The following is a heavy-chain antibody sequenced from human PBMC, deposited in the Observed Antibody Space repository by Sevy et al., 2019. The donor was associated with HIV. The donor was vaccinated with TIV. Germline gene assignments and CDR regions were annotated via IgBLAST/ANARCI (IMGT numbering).Heavy chain of an antibody. D-gene: IGHD3-10*01. Sequence: GGSLKISCKGSGYSFTSYWIGWVRQMPGKGLEWMGIIYPGDSDTRYSPSFQGQVTISAAKSISTAYLQWSSLKASDTAMYYCARVSGSGGYSYNWYDPWGQGTLVTVSS. V-gene: IGHV5-51*01. CDR2: IYPGDSDT. CDR3: ARVSGSGGYSYNWYDP. CDR1: GYSFTSYW. J-gene: IGHJ5*02.